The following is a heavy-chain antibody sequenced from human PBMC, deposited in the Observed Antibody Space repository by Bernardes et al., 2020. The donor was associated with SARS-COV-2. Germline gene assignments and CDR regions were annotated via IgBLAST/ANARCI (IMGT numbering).Heavy chain of an antibody. J-gene: IGHJ6*02. CDR1: GYTFTGYY. CDR2: INPNSGGA. Sequence: SVKVSCKASGYTFTGYYIHWVRQAPGQGLEWMGWINPNSGGANYAQKFQGRVTMTRDTSISTAYMELSRLRSDDTAVYYCALPPTNYDRYGMDLWGQGTTVTVSS. CDR3: ALPPTNYDRYGMDL. D-gene: IGHD3-22*01. V-gene: IGHV1-2*02.